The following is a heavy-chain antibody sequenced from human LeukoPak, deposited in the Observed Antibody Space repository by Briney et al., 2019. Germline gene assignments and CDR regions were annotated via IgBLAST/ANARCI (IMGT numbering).Heavy chain of an antibody. J-gene: IGHJ6*02. CDR3: ARRETGYYYYGMDV. V-gene: IGHV4-39*01. Sequence: WVRQAPGKGLEWIGSIYYSGCTYYNPSLKSRVTISVDTSKNQFSLKLSSVTAADTAVYYCARRETGYYYYGMDVWGQGTTVTVSS. CDR2: IYYSGCT.